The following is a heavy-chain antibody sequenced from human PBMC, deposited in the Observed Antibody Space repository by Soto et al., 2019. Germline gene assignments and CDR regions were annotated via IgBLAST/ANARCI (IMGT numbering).Heavy chain of an antibody. D-gene: IGHD2-2*01. J-gene: IGHJ4*02. CDR1: GFTFSSYS. Sequence: GGSLILSCAASGFTFSSYSMNWVRQAPGKGLEWVSYISSSSSTIYYADSVKGRFTISRDNAKNSLYLQMNSLRDEDTAVYYCARGQFGLPYQERFDYWGQGTLVTVSS. CDR3: ARGQFGLPYQERFDY. CDR2: ISSSSSTI. V-gene: IGHV3-48*02.